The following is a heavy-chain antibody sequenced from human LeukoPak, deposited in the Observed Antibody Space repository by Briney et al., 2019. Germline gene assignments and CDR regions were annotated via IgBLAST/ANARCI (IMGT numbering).Heavy chain of an antibody. CDR3: ARESSTWNDAFDI. V-gene: IGHV4-31*03. CDR2: IYYSGST. J-gene: IGHJ3*02. CDR1: GGSISSGVYY. Sequence: SETLSLTCTVSGGSISSGVYYWSWIRQHPGKGLEWIGYIYYSGSTYYNPSLKSRVTISLDTSKNQFSLKLSSVTAADTAVYYCARESSTWNDAFDIWGQGTMVTVSS. D-gene: IGHD2-2*01.